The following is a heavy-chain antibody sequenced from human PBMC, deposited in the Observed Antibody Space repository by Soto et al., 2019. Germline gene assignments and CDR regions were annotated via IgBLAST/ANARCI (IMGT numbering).Heavy chain of an antibody. Sequence: ASVKVSCKTSGGTFSSYAISWVRQAPGQGLEWMGGIIPIFDTANYAQKFQGRFIISIDNSKNTVYLQMNSLRVEDTAVYYCVRDFLGVTASWVGFDIWGQGTKVTVSS. V-gene: IGHV1-69*05. J-gene: IGHJ3*02. CDR3: VRDFLGVTASWVGFDI. CDR2: IIPIFDTA. D-gene: IGHD2-21*02. CDR1: GGTFSSYA.